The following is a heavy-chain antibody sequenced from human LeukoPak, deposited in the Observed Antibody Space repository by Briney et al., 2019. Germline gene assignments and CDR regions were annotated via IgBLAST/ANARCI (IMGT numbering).Heavy chain of an antibody. CDR1: GYTFANFG. J-gene: IGHJ4*02. CDR3: ARTCSSSSCYMVH. V-gene: IGHV1-18*01. CDR2: ISVYNGNT. D-gene: IGHD2-2*02. Sequence: ASVKVSCKASGYTFANFGITWVRQAPGQGLEWMGWISVYNGNTNYAQNLQGRVTLTTDTSTSTAYMELKSLRSDDTALYYCARTCSSSSCYMVHWGQGTLVTVSS.